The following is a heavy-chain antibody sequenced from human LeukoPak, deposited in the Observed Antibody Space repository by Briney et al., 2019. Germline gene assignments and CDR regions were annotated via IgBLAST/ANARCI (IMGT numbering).Heavy chain of an antibody. CDR1: GFTFDDYA. V-gene: IGHV3-9*01. D-gene: IGHD3-22*01. CDR3: AKDAPSWDESCGYFSD. Sequence: PGGSLRLSCAASGFTFDDYALHWVRQVPGKGLEWVSGISWNSGGIGYADSVRGRFTISGDNAKNSLYLQMNSLRAEDTALYYCAKDAPSWDESCGYFSDWGQGTPVTVSS. CDR2: ISWNSGGI. J-gene: IGHJ4*02.